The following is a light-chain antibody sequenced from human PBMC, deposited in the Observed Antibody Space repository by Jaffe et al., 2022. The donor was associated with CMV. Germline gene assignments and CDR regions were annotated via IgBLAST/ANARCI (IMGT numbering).Light chain of an antibody. CDR2: QDD. J-gene: IGLJ3*02. CDR3: QAWDSHTWV. Sequence: SYELTQPPSVSVSPGQTATITCFGDKLGDKYACWYQQKPGQSPVEVIYQDDKRPSGIPERFSGSTSGNTATLSISGTQPMDEADYYCQAWDSHTWVFGGGTKLTVL. V-gene: IGLV3-1*01. CDR1: KLGDKY.